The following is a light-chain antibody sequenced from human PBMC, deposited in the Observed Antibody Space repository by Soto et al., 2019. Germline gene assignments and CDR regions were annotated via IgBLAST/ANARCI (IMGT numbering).Light chain of an antibody. J-gene: IGLJ2*01. CDR2: LNSDGSH. CDR1: SGHSSYA. V-gene: IGLV4-69*01. Sequence: QLVLTQSPSASASLGASVKLTCTLSSGHSSYAIAWHQQQPEKGPRYLMKLNSDGSHSKGDGIPDRFSGSSSGAERYLTISSLKSEDEADYYCQTWGTGILVFGGGTQLTV. CDR3: QTWGTGILV.